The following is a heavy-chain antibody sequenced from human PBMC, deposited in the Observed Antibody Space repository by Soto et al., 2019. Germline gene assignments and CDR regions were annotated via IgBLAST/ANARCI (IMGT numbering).Heavy chain of an antibody. V-gene: IGHV5-51*01. CDR3: ARKDKSGYFNWFDP. J-gene: IGHJ5*02. Sequence: GESLKISCRTSGYRFTSYWIAWVRQMPGKGLEWMGIIFPSDSDTRYSPSFQGQVTISADRSTSAVFLQWASLKASDTAVYFCARKDKSGYFNWFDPWGQGTLVTVSS. D-gene: IGHD3-22*01. CDR1: GYRFTSYW. CDR2: IFPSDSDT.